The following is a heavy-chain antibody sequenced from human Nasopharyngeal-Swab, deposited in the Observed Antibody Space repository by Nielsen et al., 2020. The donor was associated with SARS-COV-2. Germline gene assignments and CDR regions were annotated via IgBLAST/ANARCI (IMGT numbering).Heavy chain of an antibody. CDR1: GFTFSDSA. CDR2: VRRTVTRYAT. Sequence: GESLKISCAASGFTFSDSAIHWVRQASGKGLEWLGRVRRTVTRYATAYAASVKGRFTISRDDSKNTAYLQMNSLITEDTAVYYCTRCGGSCYTGKDYWGQGTLVTVSS. CDR3: TRCGGSCYTGKDY. D-gene: IGHD2-15*01. J-gene: IGHJ4*02. V-gene: IGHV3-73*01.